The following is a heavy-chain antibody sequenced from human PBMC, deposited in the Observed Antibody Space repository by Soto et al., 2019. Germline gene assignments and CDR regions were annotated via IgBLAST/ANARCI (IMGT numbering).Heavy chain of an antibody. CDR3: ARDRVDMATIMRIYYYCYYRMDV. CDR2: TYYRSKWYN. D-gene: IGHD5-12*01. V-gene: IGHV6-1*01. CDR1: GDSVSSNSAA. J-gene: IGHJ6*02. Sequence: SQTLSLTCAISGDSVSSNSAAWNWIRQSPSRGLEWLGRTYYRSKWYNDYAVSVKSRITINPDTSKNQFSLQLNSVTPEDMAVYYCARDRVDMATIMRIYYYCYYRMDVWGQGTTVTVSS.